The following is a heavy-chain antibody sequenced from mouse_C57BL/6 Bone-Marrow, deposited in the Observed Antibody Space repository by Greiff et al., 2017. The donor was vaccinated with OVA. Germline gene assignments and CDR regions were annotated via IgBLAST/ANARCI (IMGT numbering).Heavy chain of an antibody. CDR2: IYPRSGNT. J-gene: IGHJ4*01. V-gene: IGHV1-81*01. CDR3: ARGATAQASYAMDY. Sequence: VKLQESGAELARPGASVKLSCKASGYTFTSYGISWVKQRTGQGLEWIGEIYPRSGNTYYNEKFKGKATLTADKSSSTAYMELRSLTSEDSAVYFCARGATAQASYAMDYWGQGTSVTVSS. CDR1: GYTFTSYG. D-gene: IGHD3-2*02.